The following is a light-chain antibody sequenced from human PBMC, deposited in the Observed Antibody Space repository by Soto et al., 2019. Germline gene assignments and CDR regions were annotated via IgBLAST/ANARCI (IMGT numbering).Light chain of an antibody. CDR3: QQSYSTPFT. Sequence: DIQMTQSPSSLSASVGDRVTITCRTSQSIRSSLNWYQQKPGKAPNLLIYAASRLQSGVLSRFSGSGSGTDFTLTISSLQPADFAAYFCQQSYSTPFTFGPGTKVDIK. V-gene: IGKV1-39*01. CDR2: AAS. J-gene: IGKJ3*01. CDR1: QSIRSS.